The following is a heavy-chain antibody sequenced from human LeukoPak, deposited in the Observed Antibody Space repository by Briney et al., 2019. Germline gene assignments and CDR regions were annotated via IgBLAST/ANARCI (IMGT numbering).Heavy chain of an antibody. CDR3: ARAPSQRLTTLYYYMDV. D-gene: IGHD4-17*01. Sequence: SVKVSCKASGCTFTSYDIDWVRQATGQGLEWIGRINPNSGGANYAQKFQGRVTMTRDTSISTAYMELSRLRSDDTAVYYCARAPSQRLTTLYYYMDVWGKGTTVTVSS. V-gene: IGHV1-2*06. CDR2: INPNSGGA. CDR1: GCTFTSYD. J-gene: IGHJ6*03.